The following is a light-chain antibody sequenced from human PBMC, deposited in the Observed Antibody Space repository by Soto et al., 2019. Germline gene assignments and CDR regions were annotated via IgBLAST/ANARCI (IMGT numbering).Light chain of an antibody. J-gene: IGLJ3*02. CDR3: NSYAGSNNWV. CDR2: EVS. Sequence: QSALTQPASVSGSPGQSITISCTGTSSDVGGYNYVSWYQQHPGEAPKLMIYEVSKRPSGVPDRFSGSKSGNTASLTVSGLQAEDEADYYCNSYAGSNNWVFGGGTKLTVL. V-gene: IGLV2-8*01. CDR1: SSDVGGYNY.